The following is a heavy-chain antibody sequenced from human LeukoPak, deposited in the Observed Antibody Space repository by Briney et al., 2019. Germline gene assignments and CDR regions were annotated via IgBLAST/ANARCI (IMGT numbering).Heavy chain of an antibody. Sequence: PGRSLRLSCAASGFTFSSYGMPWVRQAPGKGLEWVAVISYDGSNKYYADSVKGRLTISRDNSKNTLYLQMNSLRAEDTAVYYCAKDAPDYLDYWGQGTLVTVSS. V-gene: IGHV3-30*18. CDR2: ISYDGSNK. J-gene: IGHJ4*02. CDR3: AKDAPDYLDY. CDR1: GFTFSSYG.